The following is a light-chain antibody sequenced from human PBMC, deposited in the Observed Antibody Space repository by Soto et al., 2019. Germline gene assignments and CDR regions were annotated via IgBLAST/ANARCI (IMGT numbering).Light chain of an antibody. CDR2: EVT. CDR1: SSDVGGYNY. J-gene: IGLJ1*01. CDR3: SSYAGSNNFV. V-gene: IGLV2-8*01. Sequence: QSALTQPPSASGSLGQSVTISCTGTSSDVGGYNYVSWYQQYPGKAPKLMIYEVTKRPSGVPDRFSGSKSGKTASLTVSGLQAEDEADYYCSSYAGSNNFVFGTGTKVTVL.